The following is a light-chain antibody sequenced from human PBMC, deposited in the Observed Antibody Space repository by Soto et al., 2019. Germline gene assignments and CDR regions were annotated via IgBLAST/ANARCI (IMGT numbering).Light chain of an antibody. CDR1: QSVSGY. J-gene: IGKJ4*01. Sequence: EIVLTQSPATLSLSPGERATLSCRASQSVSGYLAWYQQKPGQAPRLLIYDASNRATGIPDKFSGSGSGTYFTLTISSLEPEDFAVYYCQQRSNWPLTFGGGTKVEIK. V-gene: IGKV3-11*01. CDR3: QQRSNWPLT. CDR2: DAS.